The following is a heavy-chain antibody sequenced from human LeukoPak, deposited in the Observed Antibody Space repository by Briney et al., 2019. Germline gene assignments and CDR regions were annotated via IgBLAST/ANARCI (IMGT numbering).Heavy chain of an antibody. CDR2: IDWDDDK. CDR3: ARAMEGSHFDY. J-gene: IGHJ4*02. V-gene: IGHV2-70*04. Sequence: QTLSLTCIFSGFSLSTSGMRVSWNRQPPGRALERLARIDWDDDKFYSTSLKTRLSIAKDTSKNHAVLTLTNMDHVDTATYYGARAMEGSHFDYWGQGTLVTVSS. D-gene: IGHD5-18*01. CDR1: GFSLSTSGMR.